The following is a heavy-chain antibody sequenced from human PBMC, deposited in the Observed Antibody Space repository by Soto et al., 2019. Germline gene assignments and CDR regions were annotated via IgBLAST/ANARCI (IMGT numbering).Heavy chain of an antibody. D-gene: IGHD6-19*01. CDR1: GCSISSYY. Sequence: PSETLSLTCTVSGCSISSYYWSWIRQPPGKGLEWIGDIYYSGGTNYNPSLKSRVTISGDTSKNQFSLKLSSVTAADTAVYYCARGYSSGWYLDWFDPWGQGTLVTVSS. CDR2: IYYSGGT. V-gene: IGHV4-59*01. CDR3: ARGYSSGWYLDWFDP. J-gene: IGHJ5*02.